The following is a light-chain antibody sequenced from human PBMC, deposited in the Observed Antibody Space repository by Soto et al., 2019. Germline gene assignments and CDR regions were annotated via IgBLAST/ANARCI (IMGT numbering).Light chain of an antibody. Sequence: QSVLTQPPSVSAAPGQTVTISCSGSSSKIGNNYVSWYQQLPGTAPKLLIYENNKRPSGIPDRFSGSKSGTPATLGITGLQTGDEADYYCGTWDSSLSAGRVFGGGTKLTVL. V-gene: IGLV1-51*02. CDR1: SSKIGNNY. CDR3: GTWDSSLSAGRV. CDR2: ENN. J-gene: IGLJ3*02.